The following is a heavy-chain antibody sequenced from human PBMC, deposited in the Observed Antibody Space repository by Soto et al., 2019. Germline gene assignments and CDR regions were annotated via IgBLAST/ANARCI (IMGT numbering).Heavy chain of an antibody. D-gene: IGHD3-22*01. CDR1: GFTFSSYG. V-gene: IGHV3-30*18. Sequence: QVQLVESGGGVVQPGRSLRLSCAASGFTFSSYGMHWVRQAPGKGLEWVAVISYDGSNKYYADSVKGRFTISRDNSKNMLYLQMNSLRAEDMAVYYCAKDHRIYYYSSGYQLGLRDVLVLWFSYGMDVWGQVTTVTVSS. J-gene: IGHJ6*02. CDR2: ISYDGSNK. CDR3: AKDHRIYYYSSGYQLGLRDVLVLWFSYGMDV.